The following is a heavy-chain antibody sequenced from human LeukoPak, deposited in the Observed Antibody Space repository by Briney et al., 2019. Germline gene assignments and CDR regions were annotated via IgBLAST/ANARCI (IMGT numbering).Heavy chain of an antibody. V-gene: IGHV5-10-1*01. D-gene: IGHD5-12*01. CDR1: GYSFTSYW. Sequence: GASLLISCKGSGYSFTSYWISWVRQLPGKGLEWMGRIDPSDSYTNYSPSFQGHVTISADKSISTAYLQWSSLKASDTAMYYCARGGDIVATLPEFDYWGQGTLVTVSS. CDR3: ARGGDIVATLPEFDY. J-gene: IGHJ4*02. CDR2: IDPSDSYT.